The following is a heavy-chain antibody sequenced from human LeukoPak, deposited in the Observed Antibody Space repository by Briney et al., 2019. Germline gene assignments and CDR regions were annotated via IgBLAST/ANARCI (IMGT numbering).Heavy chain of an antibody. V-gene: IGHV1-46*01. CDR3: ARALAAAAGRRAGMMGD. Sequence: GASVKVSCKASGYMFTRYYLHWVRQAPGQGLEWMGIINPSGSSTTYAQKFQGRVTMTRDMSTSTIYMELSSLRSEDTAVYYCARALAAAAGRRAGMMGDWGQGTLVTVSS. J-gene: IGHJ4*02. CDR2: INPSGSST. D-gene: IGHD6-13*01. CDR1: GYMFTRYY.